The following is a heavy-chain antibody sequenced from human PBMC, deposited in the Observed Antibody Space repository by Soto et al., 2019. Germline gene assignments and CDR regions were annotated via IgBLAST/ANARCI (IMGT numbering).Heavy chain of an antibody. V-gene: IGHV4-59*05. Sequence: PSETLSLTCTVSGGSISSYYWSWIRQPPGKGLEWIGSIYYSGSTYYNPSLKSRVTISVDTSKNQFSLKLSSVTAADTAVYYCANSGSSSNDYYGMDVWGQGTTVTVSS. D-gene: IGHD1-26*01. CDR3: ANSGSSSNDYYGMDV. CDR2: IYYSGST. CDR1: GGSISSYY. J-gene: IGHJ6*02.